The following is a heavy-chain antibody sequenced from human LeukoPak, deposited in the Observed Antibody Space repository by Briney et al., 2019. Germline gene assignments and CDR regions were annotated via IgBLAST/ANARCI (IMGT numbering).Heavy chain of an antibody. V-gene: IGHV3-21*01. Sequence: TGGSLRLSCAASGFTFSSYSMNWVRQAPGKGLEWVSSISSSRSYIYYADSVKGRFTISRDNAKNSLYLQINSLRAEDTAVYYCARGGMYGYYFDYWGQGTLVTVSS. J-gene: IGHJ4*02. CDR2: ISSSRSYI. D-gene: IGHD2-8*01. CDR3: ARGGMYGYYFDY. CDR1: GFTFSSYS.